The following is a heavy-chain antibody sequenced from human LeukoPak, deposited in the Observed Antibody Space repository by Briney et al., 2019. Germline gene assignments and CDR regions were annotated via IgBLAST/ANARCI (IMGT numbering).Heavy chain of an antibody. V-gene: IGHV4-59*01. CDR3: ARVYSYYYMDV. J-gene: IGHJ6*03. Sequence: SETLSLTCTVSGGSMSSYYWSWIRQPPGKGPQWIGYIYYTGSTNYSPSLRSRVTISVDTSKNRFSLKLSSVTAADTAVYYCARVYSYYYMDVWGKGTTVTVSS. CDR1: GGSMSSYY. CDR2: IYYTGST.